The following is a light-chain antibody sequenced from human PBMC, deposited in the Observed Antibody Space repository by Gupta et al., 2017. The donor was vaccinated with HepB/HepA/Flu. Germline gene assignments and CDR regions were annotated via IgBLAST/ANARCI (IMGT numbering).Light chain of an antibody. CDR1: QNIGTD. J-gene: IGKJ1*01. Sequence: EIVLTQSPATLSVSPGESATLSCRASQNIGTDLAWYRQRPGQTPTILIYHGINRATGAPARFSGSGSGTEFTLAISSLQSDDFAIYYCRQDNSWPRTFGQGTKVEIK. CDR3: RQDNSWPRT. V-gene: IGKV3-15*01. CDR2: HGI.